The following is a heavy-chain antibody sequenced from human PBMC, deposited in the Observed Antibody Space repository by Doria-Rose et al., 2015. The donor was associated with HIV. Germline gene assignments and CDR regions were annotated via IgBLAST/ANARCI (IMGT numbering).Heavy chain of an antibody. V-gene: IGHV4-34*01. Sequence: QLQQWGAGLLKPSETLSLTGAVYSGSFSGYYWSWIRQPPGTGLEWIGEINHSGSTNYNPSLKSRVTISVDTSKNQFSLKLSSVTAADTAVYYGAREMAKIRHGVSSWYFDLWGRGTLVTVSS. CDR1: SGSFSGYY. CDR3: AREMAKIRHGVSSWYFDL. CDR2: INHSGST. J-gene: IGHJ2*01. D-gene: IGHD3-3*01.